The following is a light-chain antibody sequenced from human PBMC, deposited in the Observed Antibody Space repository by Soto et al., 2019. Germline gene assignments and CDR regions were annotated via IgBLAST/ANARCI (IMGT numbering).Light chain of an antibody. CDR2: RNN. J-gene: IGLJ3*02. Sequence: QAVVTQPPSASGTPGQRVTISCSGSSSNIGSNYVYWYQQLPGTAPKLLIYRNNQRPSGVPDRFSGSESGTSASLAISGLRSEDEADYYCAAWDDSLSGPRVFGGGTKLTVL. CDR3: AAWDDSLSGPRV. V-gene: IGLV1-47*01. CDR1: SSNIGSNY.